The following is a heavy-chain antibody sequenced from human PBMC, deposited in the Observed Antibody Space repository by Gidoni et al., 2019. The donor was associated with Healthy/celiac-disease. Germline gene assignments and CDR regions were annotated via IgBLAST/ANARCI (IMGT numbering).Heavy chain of an antibody. Sequence: GLLKPSETLSLTCAVYGGSFSGYYWSWIRQPPGKGLEWIGEINHSGSTNYNPSLKSRVTISVDTSKNQFSLKLSSVTAADTAVYYCARGYYYGSGRVPYYFDYWGQGTLVTVSS. V-gene: IGHV4-34*01. J-gene: IGHJ4*02. CDR2: INHSGST. D-gene: IGHD3-10*01. CDR3: ARGYYYGSGRVPYYFDY. CDR1: GGSFSGYY.